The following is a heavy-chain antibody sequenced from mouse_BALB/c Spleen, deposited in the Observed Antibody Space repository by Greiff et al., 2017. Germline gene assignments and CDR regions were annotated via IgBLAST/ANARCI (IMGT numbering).Heavy chain of an antibody. V-gene: IGHV1-69*02. D-gene: IGHD1-2*01. CDR2: IDPSDSYT. CDR1: GYTFTSYW. CDR3: ARSGYPDWFAY. J-gene: IGHJ3*01. Sequence: QVQLQQPGAELVKPGASVKLSCKASGYTFTSYWMHWVKQRPGQGLEWIGEIDPSDSYTNYNQKFKGKATLTVDKSSSTAYMQLSSLTSEDSAVYYCARSGYPDWFAYWGQGTLVTVSA.